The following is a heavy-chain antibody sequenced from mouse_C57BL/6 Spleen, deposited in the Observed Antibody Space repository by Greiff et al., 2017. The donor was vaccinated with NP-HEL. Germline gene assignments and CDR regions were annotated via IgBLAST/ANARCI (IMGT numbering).Heavy chain of an antibody. V-gene: IGHV5-4*01. Sequence: EVQGVESGGGLVKPGGSLKLSCAASGFTFSSYAMSWVRQTPEKRLEWVATISDGGSYTYYPDNVKGRFTISRDNAKNNLYLQMSHLKSEDTAMYYCARDPRYSKGWFAYWGQGTLVTVSA. CDR3: ARDPRYSKGWFAY. J-gene: IGHJ3*01. CDR1: GFTFSSYA. CDR2: ISDGGSYT. D-gene: IGHD2-5*01.